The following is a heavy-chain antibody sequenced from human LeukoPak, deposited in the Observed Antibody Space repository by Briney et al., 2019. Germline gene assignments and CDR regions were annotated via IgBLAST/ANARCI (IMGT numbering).Heavy chain of an antibody. D-gene: IGHD3-10*02. CDR1: GFTFSSYE. CDR2: ISSSGSTI. Sequence: GGSLRLSCAASGFTFSSYEMNWVRQAPGKGLEWVSYISSSGSTIYYADSVKGRFTISRDNAKNSLYLQMNSLRAEDTAVYYWAELGITMIGGVWGKGTTVTISS. J-gene: IGHJ6*04. CDR3: AELGITMIGGV. V-gene: IGHV3-48*03.